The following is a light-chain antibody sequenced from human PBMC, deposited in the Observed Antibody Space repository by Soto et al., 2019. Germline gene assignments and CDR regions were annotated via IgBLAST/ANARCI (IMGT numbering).Light chain of an antibody. J-gene: IGLJ2*01. CDR1: SSDVGGYNY. Sequence: QSVLTQPASVSGSPGQSITISCTGTSSDVGGYNYVSWYQQHPGKAPKLMIYEVSNRPSGVSNRFSGSKSGNTASLTISGRQAEDEADYYCSSYTSSGTAYVVFGGGTKVTVL. CDR3: SSYTSSGTAYVV. CDR2: EVS. V-gene: IGLV2-14*01.